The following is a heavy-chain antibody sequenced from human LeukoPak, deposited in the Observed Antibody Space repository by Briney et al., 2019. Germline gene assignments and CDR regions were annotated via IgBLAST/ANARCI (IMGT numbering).Heavy chain of an antibody. Sequence: PSETLSLTCSVSGDSITGYYWGWIRQPPGKGLEWIGNIYYTGNTYYNSSLKSRVTISVDTSKNQFSLKLSSVTAADTAVYYCARRSPTFDPWGQGTLVTVSS. D-gene: IGHD1-1*01. J-gene: IGHJ5*02. CDR1: GDSITGYY. CDR2: IYYTGNT. V-gene: IGHV4-39*07. CDR3: ARRSPTFDP.